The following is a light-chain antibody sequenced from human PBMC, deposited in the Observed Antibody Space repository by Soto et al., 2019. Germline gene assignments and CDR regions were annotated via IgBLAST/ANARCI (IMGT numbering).Light chain of an antibody. CDR3: GTWDSSLNAGV. CDR1: GSNIGKKY. Sequence: QSVLTQSPSVSAAPGQKVTISCSGGGSNIGKKYVSWYQQLPGTAPQRLIYEDNKRPSGIPDRFSGSKSGTSATLGITGLQTGDEADYYCGTWDSSLNAGVFGGGTKVTVL. V-gene: IGLV1-51*02. J-gene: IGLJ3*02. CDR2: EDN.